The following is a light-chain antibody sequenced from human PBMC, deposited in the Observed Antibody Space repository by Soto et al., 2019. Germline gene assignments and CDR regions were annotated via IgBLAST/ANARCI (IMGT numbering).Light chain of an antibody. CDR1: QGIRND. CDR2: AAS. J-gene: IGKJ5*01. Sequence: AIQMTQSPSSLSASVGDRVTITCRASQGIRNDLGWYQQKPGKAPKLLIYAASSLQSGVPSRFSGSGSGTDFTLTISSLQPEDIATYYCQQYENLPTFGQGTRLEI. V-gene: IGKV1-6*01. CDR3: QQYENLPT.